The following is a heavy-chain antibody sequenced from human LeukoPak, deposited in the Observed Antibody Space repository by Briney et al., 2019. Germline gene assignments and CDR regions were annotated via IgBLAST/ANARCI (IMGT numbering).Heavy chain of an antibody. Sequence: GASVKVSCKASGYSFTSYDINWVRQATGQGLEGMGWMNPYSGNTGYAQKFQGRVTMTRDTAITTAYMELSSLGSEDTAMYYCAREPSLQSSSSYNYWGQGTLVTVSS. CDR1: GYSFTSYD. CDR3: AREPSLQSSSSYNY. J-gene: IGHJ4*02. V-gene: IGHV1-8*01. CDR2: MNPYSGNT. D-gene: IGHD6-6*01.